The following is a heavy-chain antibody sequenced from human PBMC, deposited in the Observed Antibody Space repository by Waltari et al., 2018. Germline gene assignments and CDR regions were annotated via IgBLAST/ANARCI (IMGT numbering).Heavy chain of an antibody. J-gene: IGHJ4*02. CDR2: INYDGSQK. CDR3: AKSRGFEY. V-gene: IGHV3-7*01. D-gene: IGHD2-2*01. CDR1: GFTFSRYW. Sequence: EVQLVESGGGLVQPGGSLRLSLGASGFTFSRYWMSWFRQPPGKGLGWVANINYDGSQKYYVDSVKSRFTISRDNAKNSVYLQMNSLRVENTAVYYCAKSRGFEYWGQGTLITVSS.